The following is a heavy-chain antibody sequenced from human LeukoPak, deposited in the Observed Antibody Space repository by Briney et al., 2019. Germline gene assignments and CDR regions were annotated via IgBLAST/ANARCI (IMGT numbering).Heavy chain of an antibody. CDR3: ARTFGDFDYYYYYMDV. V-gene: IGHV4-38-2*02. D-gene: IGHD4-17*01. J-gene: IGHJ6*03. CDR1: GYSISSGYY. CDR2: IYHSGST. Sequence: PSETLSLTCTVSGYSISSGYYWGWIRQPPGKGLEWIGSIYHSGSTYYNPSLKSRVTISVDTSKNQFSLKLSSVTAADTAVYYCARTFGDFDYYYYYMDVWGKGTTVTVSS.